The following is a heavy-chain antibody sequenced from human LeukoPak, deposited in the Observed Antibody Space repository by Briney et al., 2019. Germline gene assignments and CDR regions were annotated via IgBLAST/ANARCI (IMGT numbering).Heavy chain of an antibody. CDR1: GGSFSGYY. J-gene: IGHJ4*02. V-gene: IGHV4-34*01. CDR2: INHSGST. D-gene: IGHD2-2*02. Sequence: SEALSLTCAVYGGSFSGYYWSWIRQPPGKGLEWIGEINHSGSTNYNPSLKSRVTISVDTSKNQFSLKLSSVTAADTAVYYCARYCSSTSCYTPFDYWGQGTLVTVSS. CDR3: ARYCSSTSCYTPFDY.